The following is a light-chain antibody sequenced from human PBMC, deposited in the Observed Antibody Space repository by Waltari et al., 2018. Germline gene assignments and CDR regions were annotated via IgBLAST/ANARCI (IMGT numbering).Light chain of an antibody. Sequence: HSALTHPRSVSASPGPSVTISFTGTTSAVAGFHSLSWYQKDAGKAPKLMIYDVSKRPSGVRERFSGSKSGNTASLTISGLQGEDEADYYSRSYGVTYAAFGGGTKLTVL. CDR3: RSYGVTYAA. CDR1: TSAVAGFHS. J-gene: IGLJ2*01. CDR2: DVS. V-gene: IGLV2-11*01.